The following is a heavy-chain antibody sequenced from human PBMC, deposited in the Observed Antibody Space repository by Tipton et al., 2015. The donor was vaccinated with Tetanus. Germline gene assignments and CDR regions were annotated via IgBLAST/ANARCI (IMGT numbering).Heavy chain of an antibody. CDR2: IAHDGNYK. V-gene: IGHV3-30-3*01. D-gene: IGHD4-17*01. CDR1: GITFSSFA. J-gene: IGHJ4*02. Sequence: SLRLSCAASGITFSSFAMHWVRQAPGKGLEWVSFIAHDGNYKYEVESVKGRFTISRDNSGSTLFLQMSSLRREDTAVYYCASSTVTRWGPGTLVTVSS. CDR3: ASSTVTR.